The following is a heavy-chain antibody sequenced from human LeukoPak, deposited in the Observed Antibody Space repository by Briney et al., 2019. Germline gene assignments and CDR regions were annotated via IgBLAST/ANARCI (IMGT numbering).Heavy chain of an antibody. CDR3: ARMSYDSGGFYDY. CDR1: GGTFSSYA. CDR2: IIPIFGTA. D-gene: IGHD3-22*01. Sequence: GSSVKVSCKASGGTFSSYAIRWVRQAPGQGLEGMGGIIPIFGTANYAQKFQGRVTITTDESTSTAYMELSSLRAEDMAVYYCARMSYDSGGFYDYWGQGTLVTVSS. V-gene: IGHV1-69*05. J-gene: IGHJ4*02.